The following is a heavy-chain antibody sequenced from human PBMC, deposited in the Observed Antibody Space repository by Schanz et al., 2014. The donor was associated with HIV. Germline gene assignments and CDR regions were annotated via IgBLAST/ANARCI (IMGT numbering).Heavy chain of an antibody. V-gene: IGHV3-33*08. CDR3: ARGQPLVQRWFDP. CDR2: IWYDGSNK. J-gene: IGHJ5*02. D-gene: IGHD6-13*01. Sequence: QVQLVESGGGVVQPGGSLRLSCAVSGITFSGFTFSNYGMHWVRQTPGKGLEGVALIWYDGSNKIYADSVKGRFTISRDNSKNTLYLQMNSLRPEDTAVYYCARGQPLVQRWFDPWGQGTLVTVSS. CDR1: GITFSGFTFSNYG.